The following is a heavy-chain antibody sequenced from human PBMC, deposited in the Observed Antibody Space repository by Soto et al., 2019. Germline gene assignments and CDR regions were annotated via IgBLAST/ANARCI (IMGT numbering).Heavy chain of an antibody. V-gene: IGHV2-5*02. D-gene: IGHD3-9*01. CDR1: GFSLSTTGVG. CDR3: ASSTGYRIFDC. CDR2: IFWDYDK. Sequence: HITLKESGPTLVKPTQTLTLTCTFSGFSLSTTGVGVGWIRQPPGKALEWLALIFWDYDKRYSPSLKSTPTVTQDTSKQHVFLTTPNMDPVDTATNYCASSTGYRIFDCWRQGTLVAVSS. J-gene: IGHJ4*02.